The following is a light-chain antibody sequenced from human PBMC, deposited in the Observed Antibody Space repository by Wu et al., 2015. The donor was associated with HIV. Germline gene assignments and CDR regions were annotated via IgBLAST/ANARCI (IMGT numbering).Light chain of an antibody. CDR1: GSLAI. V-gene: IGKV1-27*01. CDR3: QKYNTAPWT. CDR2: AAS. Sequence: SVGDRVTITCRAKSGSLAIFSPVSAEPGKPPKVLIYAASTLQSGVPSRFSGSGSGTDFTLTISSLQPEDVATYYCQKYNTAPWTFGQGTKVEMK. J-gene: IGKJ1*01.